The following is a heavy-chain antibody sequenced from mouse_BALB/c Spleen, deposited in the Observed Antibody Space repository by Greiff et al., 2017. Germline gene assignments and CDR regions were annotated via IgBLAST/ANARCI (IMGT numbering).Heavy chain of an antibody. CDR3: ARTYYYGGGDY. Sequence: EVKLMESGPGLVKPSQSLSLTCSVTGYSITSGYYWNWIRQFPGNKLEWMGYISYDGSNNYNPSLKNRISITRDTSKNQFFLKLNSVTTEDTATYYCARTYYYGGGDYWGQGTTLTVSS. CDR2: ISYDGSN. CDR1: GYSITSGYY. D-gene: IGHD1-1*01. J-gene: IGHJ2*01. V-gene: IGHV3-6*02.